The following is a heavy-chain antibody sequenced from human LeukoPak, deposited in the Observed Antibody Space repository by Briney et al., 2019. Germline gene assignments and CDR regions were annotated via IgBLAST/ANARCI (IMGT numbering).Heavy chain of an antibody. V-gene: IGHV1-2*02. Sequence: ASVKVSCKXSGYTFTGYYMHWVRQTPGQGLEWMGWINPNSGGTNYAQKFQGRVTMTRDTSISTAYMELSRLRSDDTAVYYCARDYYDSSGFDYWGQGTLVTVSS. J-gene: IGHJ4*02. CDR2: INPNSGGT. CDR1: GYTFTGYY. CDR3: ARDYYDSSGFDY. D-gene: IGHD3-22*01.